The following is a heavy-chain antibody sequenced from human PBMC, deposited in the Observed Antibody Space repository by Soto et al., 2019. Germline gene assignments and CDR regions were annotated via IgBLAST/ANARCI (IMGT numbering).Heavy chain of an antibody. V-gene: IGHV4-39*01. Sequence: SETLSLTCTVSGGSISSGDYYWGWIRQPPGKGLEWIGSIYYSGSTYYNPSLKSRVTISVDTSKNQFSLKLSSVTAADTAVCYCARHETGSGSYYNVYYYYGMDVWGQGTTVTVSS. J-gene: IGHJ6*02. D-gene: IGHD3-10*01. CDR3: ARHETGSGSYYNVYYYYGMDV. CDR2: IYYSGST. CDR1: GGSISSGDYY.